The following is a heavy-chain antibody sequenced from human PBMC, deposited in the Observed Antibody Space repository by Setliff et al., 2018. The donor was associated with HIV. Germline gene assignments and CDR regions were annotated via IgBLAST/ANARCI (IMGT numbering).Heavy chain of an antibody. J-gene: IGHJ6*03. CDR1: GFSFSHAW. Sequence: GALRLSCAASGFSFSHAWMSWVRQAPGKGLEWLGRIKSNADGGTTDYAAPVKGRITISRDDSKNTLYLQMNSLKTEDTAVYYCVVHYYDSSGYYLFYYYYYYMDVWGKGTTVTVSS. D-gene: IGHD3-22*01. CDR2: IKSNADGGTT. V-gene: IGHV3-15*01. CDR3: VVHYYDSSGYYLFYYYYYYMDV.